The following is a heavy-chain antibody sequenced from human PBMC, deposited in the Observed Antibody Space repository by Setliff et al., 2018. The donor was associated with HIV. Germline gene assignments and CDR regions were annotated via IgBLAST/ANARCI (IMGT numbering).Heavy chain of an antibody. J-gene: IGHJ4*02. Sequence: GGSLRLSCAASGFTFSNAWMNWVRQDPGKGLEWVGRIKSKTDGGTTDYAAPVKGRFTISRDDSKNTLYLQMNSLKTEDTAVYYWTTDLGGSYHGWNYWGQGTLVTVSS. CDR2: IKSKTDGGTT. CDR3: TTDLGGSYHGWNY. D-gene: IGHD1-26*01. V-gene: IGHV3-15*07. CDR1: GFTFSNAW.